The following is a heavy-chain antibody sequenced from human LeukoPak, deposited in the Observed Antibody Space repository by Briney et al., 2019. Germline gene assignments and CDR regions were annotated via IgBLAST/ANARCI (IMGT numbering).Heavy chain of an antibody. CDR2: ISNSSSYI. J-gene: IGHJ6*02. V-gene: IGHV3-21*01. Sequence: GGSLRLSCAASGFTFSSYSMNWVRQAPGKGLEWVSSISNSSSYIYYADSVKGRFTISRDNAKNSLYLQMNSLRAEDTAVYYCARDSLYYGSGSYYSRFGYYYGMDVWGQGTTVTVSS. CDR1: GFTFSSYS. D-gene: IGHD3-10*01. CDR3: ARDSLYYGSGSYYSRFGYYYGMDV.